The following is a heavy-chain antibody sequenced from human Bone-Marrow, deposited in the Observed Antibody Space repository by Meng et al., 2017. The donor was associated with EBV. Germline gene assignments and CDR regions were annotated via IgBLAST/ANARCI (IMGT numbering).Heavy chain of an antibody. CDR3: ARDKVAAAGTGDY. J-gene: IGHJ4*02. CDR2: ISSSSSYI. CDR1: GFTFSSYS. V-gene: IGHV3-21*01. D-gene: IGHD6-13*01. Sequence: EVQLVEPGGGLVKPGGALSLTCAASGFTFSSYSMKWVRQAPGKGLEWVSSISSSSSYISYADSVKGRFTISRDNAKNSLYLQMNSLRAEDTAVYYCARDKVAAAGTGDYWGQGTLVNVSS.